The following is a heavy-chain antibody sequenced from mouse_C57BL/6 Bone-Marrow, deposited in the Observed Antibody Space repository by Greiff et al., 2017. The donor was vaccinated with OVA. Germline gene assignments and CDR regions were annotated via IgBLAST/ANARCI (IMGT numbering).Heavy chain of an antibody. Sequence: QVQLQQPGAELVKPGASVKLSCKASGYTFTSYWMHWVKQRPGQGLEWIGMIHPNSGSTNYNEKFKSKATLTVDKSSSTSYMQLSSLTSEDSAVYYCAPIYYGNYFDYWGQGTTLTVSS. CDR2: IHPNSGST. CDR3: APIYYGNYFDY. D-gene: IGHD2-1*01. V-gene: IGHV1-64*01. J-gene: IGHJ2*01. CDR1: GYTFTSYW.